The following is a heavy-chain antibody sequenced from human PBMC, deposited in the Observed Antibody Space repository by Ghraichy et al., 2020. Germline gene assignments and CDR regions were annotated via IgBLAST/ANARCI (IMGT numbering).Heavy chain of an antibody. J-gene: IGHJ4*02. D-gene: IGHD3-10*01. V-gene: IGHV3-7*01. CDR3: TRGGDRGSLDY. CDR2: IKQSGSEK. CDR1: GFTFSRYW. Sequence: GESLNISCAASGFTFSRYWMSWVRQAPGKGLEWVANIKQSGSEKFYVDSVRGRFTISRDNANNLLYVQMNSLRPDDTAVYYCTRGGDRGSLDYWGQGTLVTVSS.